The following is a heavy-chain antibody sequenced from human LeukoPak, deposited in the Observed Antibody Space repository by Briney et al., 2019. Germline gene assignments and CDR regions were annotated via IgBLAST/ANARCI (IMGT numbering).Heavy chain of an antibody. D-gene: IGHD3-10*01. V-gene: IGHV4-39*07. CDR1: GGPLTRSLSY. CDR3: ARRNPNYYYGSGSYYKRDPPYYYMDV. J-gene: IGHJ6*03. CDR2: INHSGST. Sequence: NSSETLSLTCTVSGGPLTRSLSYWGWIRQPPGKGLEWIGEINHSGSTNYNPSLKSRVTISVDTSKNQFSLKLSSVTAADTAVYYCARRNPNYYYGSGSYYKRDPPYYYMDVWGKGTTVTVSS.